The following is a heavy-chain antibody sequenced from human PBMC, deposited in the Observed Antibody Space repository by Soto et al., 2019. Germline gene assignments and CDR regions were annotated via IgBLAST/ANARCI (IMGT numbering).Heavy chain of an antibody. V-gene: IGHV4-34*01. D-gene: IGHD2-15*01. CDR1: GGSFRGYY. J-gene: IGHJ4*02. CDR3: ARESLRSFEY. CDR2: INHSGST. Sequence: QVRLQQWGAGLLKPSETLSLTCAVYGGSFRGYYWSWIRQSPGKGLEWIGEINHSGSTNYNPYLNSRVTMSVDTSKIPLSLKLNSVTAADTAVYYCARESLRSFEYWGKGTLVTV.